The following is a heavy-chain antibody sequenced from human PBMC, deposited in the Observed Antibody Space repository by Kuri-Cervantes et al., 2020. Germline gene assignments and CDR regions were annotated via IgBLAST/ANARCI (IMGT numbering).Heavy chain of an antibody. J-gene: IGHJ6*02. CDR2: ISGSGDKT. D-gene: IGHD5-18*01. V-gene: IGHV3-23*01. CDR3: AKEDTARGWLQQYYYYGMDV. CDR1: GFTFINYA. Sequence: GESLKISCAASGFTFINYAMSWVRQAPGKGLEWVSSISGSGDKTYYADSVKGRFTISRDNSKNTLYLQMNSLRAEDTAVYYCAKEDTARGWLQQYYYYGMDVWGQGTTVTVSS.